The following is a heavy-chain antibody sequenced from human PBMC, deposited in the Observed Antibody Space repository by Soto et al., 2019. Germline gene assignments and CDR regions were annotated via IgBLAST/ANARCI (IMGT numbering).Heavy chain of an antibody. D-gene: IGHD6-13*01. CDR1: GFTFSSYA. CDR2: ISYDGRNK. Sequence: QVQLVESGGGVVQPVRSLRLSCAASGFTFSSYAMHWVRQAPGKGLEWVAVISYDGRNKYYADSVKGRFTISRDNSKNTLYLQMNSLRAEDTAVYYCARDPFSSSWTYYYCYGMDVWGQGTTVTVSS. J-gene: IGHJ6*02. CDR3: ARDPFSSSWTYYYCYGMDV. V-gene: IGHV3-30*04.